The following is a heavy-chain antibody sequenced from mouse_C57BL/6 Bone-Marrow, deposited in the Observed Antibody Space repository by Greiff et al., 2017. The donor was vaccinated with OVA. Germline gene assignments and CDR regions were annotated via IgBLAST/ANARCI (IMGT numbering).Heavy chain of an antibody. D-gene: IGHD1-1*01. CDR2: IWTGGGT. J-gene: IGHJ2*01. Sequence: VMLVESGPGLVAPSQSLSITCTVSGFSLTSYAISWVRQPPGKGLEWLGVIWTGGGTNYNSALKSRLSISKDNSKSQVFLKMNSLQTDDTARYYCARNDGSSSPLFDYWGQGTTLTVSS. V-gene: IGHV2-9-1*01. CDR1: GFSLTSYA. CDR3: ARNDGSSSPLFDY.